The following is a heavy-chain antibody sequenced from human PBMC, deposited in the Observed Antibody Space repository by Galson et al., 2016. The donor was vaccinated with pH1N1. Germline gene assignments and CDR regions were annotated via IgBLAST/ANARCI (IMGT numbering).Heavy chain of an antibody. Sequence: SVKVSCKASGYTFTTFGISWVRQAPGKGLEWLGWISTSKGDTKNAQRFLDRVTMTRDTSTSTVFMELTSLRSDDTAIYYCARDQNWNLDYWGQGTLVTVSS. CDR2: ISTSKGDT. CDR1: GYTFTTFG. J-gene: IGHJ4*02. D-gene: IGHD1-1*01. V-gene: IGHV1-18*01. CDR3: ARDQNWNLDY.